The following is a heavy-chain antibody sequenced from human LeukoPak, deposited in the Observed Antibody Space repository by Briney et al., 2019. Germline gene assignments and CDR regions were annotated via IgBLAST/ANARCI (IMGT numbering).Heavy chain of an antibody. V-gene: IGHV1-18*01. D-gene: IGHD3-22*01. CDR3: ARDSLDYYDSSGLGY. CDR2: ISAYNSNT. Sequence: ASVTVSCKASGYTFTSYVISGVRQAPGQGLEWMGWISAYNSNTNYAEKLQGRVTMTTDTSTSTVYMELRSLRSGDTAVYYCARDSLDYYDSSGLGYWGQGTLVTVSS. J-gene: IGHJ4*02. CDR1: GYTFTSYV.